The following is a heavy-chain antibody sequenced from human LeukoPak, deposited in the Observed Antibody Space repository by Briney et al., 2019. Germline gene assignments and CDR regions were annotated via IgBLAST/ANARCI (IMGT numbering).Heavy chain of an antibody. CDR1: GFIFSTYS. CDR2: IYNSGSKT. CDR3: SKDVVPDSGWDLDY. V-gene: IGHV3-23*05. J-gene: IGHJ4*02. D-gene: IGHD6-19*01. Sequence: GGSLRLFCTASGFIFSTYSMTWVRQGPGKGLEWGSSIYNSGSKTFYADSVKGRFTISRDNSKNTLYLQMNSLTAEDTAIYYCSKDVVPDSGWDLDYWGQGTLVTVSS.